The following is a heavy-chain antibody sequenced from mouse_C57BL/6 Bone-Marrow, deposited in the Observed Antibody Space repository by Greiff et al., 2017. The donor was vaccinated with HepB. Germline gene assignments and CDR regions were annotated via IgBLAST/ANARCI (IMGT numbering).Heavy chain of an antibody. Sequence: EVKLVDSGGGLVQPGGSLSLSCAASGFTFTDYYMSWVRQPPGKALEWLGFIRNKANGYTTEYSASVKGRFTISRDNSQSILYLQMNALRAEDSATYYCARYAYGSLDYWGHGTTLTVSS. CDR3: ARYAYGSLDY. D-gene: IGHD1-1*01. CDR2: IRNKANGYTT. V-gene: IGHV7-3*01. J-gene: IGHJ2*01. CDR1: GFTFTDYY.